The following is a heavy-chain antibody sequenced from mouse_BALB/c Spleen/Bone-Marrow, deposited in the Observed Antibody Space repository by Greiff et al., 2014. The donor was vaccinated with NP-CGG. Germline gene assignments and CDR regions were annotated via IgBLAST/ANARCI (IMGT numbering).Heavy chain of an antibody. Sequence: VQLQESGAELVKPGASVKLSCKASGYTFTNYYMYWVKQRPGQGLEWIGEINPSNGGTNFNEKFKSTATLTVDKSSSTVYMQLSSLTSEDSAAYYCTQLGRFAYWGQGTLVTVSA. J-gene: IGHJ3*01. D-gene: IGHD4-1*02. V-gene: IGHV1S16*01. CDR1: GYTFTNYY. CDR2: INPSNGGT. CDR3: TQLGRFAY.